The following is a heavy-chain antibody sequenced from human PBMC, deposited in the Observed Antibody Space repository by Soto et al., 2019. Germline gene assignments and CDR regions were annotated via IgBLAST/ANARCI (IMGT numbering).Heavy chain of an antibody. D-gene: IGHD2-2*01. Sequence: SPAHSLTCASSGYSFSINISAWNWIRQSPSRGLEWLGRTYYRSKWYNDYAVSVKSRITINPDTSKNQFSLQLNSVTPEDTAVYYCARDVVVGYNPAFDSWGQGTMVTVSS. CDR3: ARDVVVGYNPAFDS. CDR2: TYYRSKWYN. J-gene: IGHJ3*02. V-gene: IGHV6-1*01. CDR1: GYSFSINISA.